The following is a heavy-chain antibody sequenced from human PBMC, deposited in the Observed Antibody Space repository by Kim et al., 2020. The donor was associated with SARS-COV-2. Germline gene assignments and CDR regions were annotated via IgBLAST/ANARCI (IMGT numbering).Heavy chain of an antibody. J-gene: IGHJ5*02. Sequence: ASVKVSCKASGYTFISYGISWVRQAPGQGLEWLGWISAYNGNTNYAQKLQGRVTMTTDTSTSTAYMELRSLRSDDTAVYYCARVPGPADWFDPWGQGTLVTVSS. CDR3: ARVPGPADWFDP. CDR1: GYTFISYG. CDR2: ISAYNGNT. V-gene: IGHV1-18*01.